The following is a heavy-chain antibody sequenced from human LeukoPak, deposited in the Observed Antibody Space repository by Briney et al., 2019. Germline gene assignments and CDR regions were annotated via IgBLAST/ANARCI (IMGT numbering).Heavy chain of an antibody. CDR1: GFTFSSYG. J-gene: IGHJ6*02. CDR3: ARDPKGMDV. Sequence: GRSLRLSCAASGFTFSSYGMHWVRQAPGKGLEWVAVIWYDGSNKYYADSVKGRFTISRDNSKNTLYLQMNSLGAEDTAVYYCARDPKGMDVWGQGTTVTVSS. CDR2: IWYDGSNK. V-gene: IGHV3-33*01.